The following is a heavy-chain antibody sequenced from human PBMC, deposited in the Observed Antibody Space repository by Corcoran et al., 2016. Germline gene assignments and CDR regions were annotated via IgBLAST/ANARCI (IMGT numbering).Heavy chain of an antibody. J-gene: IGHJ6*02. CDR3: VSQGVVSSGSYYKLYYYGMDV. V-gene: IGHV5-10-1*03. CDR1: GYSFTSYW. CDR2: IDPSDSYT. D-gene: IGHD3-10*01. Sequence: EVQLVQSGAEVKKPGESLRISCKGSGYSFTSYWISWVRQMPGKGLEWMGRIDPSDSYTNYSPSFQGHVTISADKSISTAYLQWSSLKASDTAMYYCVSQGVVSSGSYYKLYYYGMDVWGQGTTVTVSS.